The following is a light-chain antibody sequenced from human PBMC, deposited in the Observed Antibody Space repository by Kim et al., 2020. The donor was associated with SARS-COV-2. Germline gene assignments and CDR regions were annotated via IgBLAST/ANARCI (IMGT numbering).Light chain of an antibody. V-gene: IGKV1-5*03. J-gene: IGKJ1*01. CDR3: QQYNSYSGT. Sequence: ASGGDRVTITCRARQSISSWLAWYQQKPGKAPRLLIYKASSLESGVPSRFSGSGSGTEFTLTISSLQPDDFATYYCQQYNSYSGTFGQGTKVDIK. CDR1: QSISSW. CDR2: KAS.